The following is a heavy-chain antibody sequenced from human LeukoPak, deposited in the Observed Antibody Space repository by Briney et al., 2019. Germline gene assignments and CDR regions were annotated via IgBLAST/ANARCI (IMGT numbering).Heavy chain of an antibody. CDR3: ARDRDYSRWYFDL. CDR1: GYTSTISG. J-gene: IGHJ2*01. V-gene: IGHV1-18*01. D-gene: IGHD2-15*01. CDR2: SSAYNGYP. Sequence: AGGKVSCKASGYTSTISGISSVGHAPGQGLGWMGWSSAYNGYPIHPQNLQRRVTMTTDTSKSTPYTERRSLRSDDTAVYYCARDRDYSRWYFDLWGRGTLVTV.